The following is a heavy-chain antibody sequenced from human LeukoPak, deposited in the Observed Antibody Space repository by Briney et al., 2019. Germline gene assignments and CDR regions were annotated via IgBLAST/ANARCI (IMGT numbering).Heavy chain of an antibody. CDR3: ARDFRLGSGWAFDL. V-gene: IGHV3-21*04. D-gene: IGHD6-19*01. J-gene: IGHJ2*01. CDR2: ISRSTSYM. CDR1: GFTFSSYS. Sequence: PGGSLRLSCAASGFTFSSYSMNWVRQAPGKGLEWVSSISRSTSYMYYADSVKGRFTISRDNAKNSLYLQMSSLRAEDTAVYYCARDFRLGSGWAFDLWGRGTLVTVSS.